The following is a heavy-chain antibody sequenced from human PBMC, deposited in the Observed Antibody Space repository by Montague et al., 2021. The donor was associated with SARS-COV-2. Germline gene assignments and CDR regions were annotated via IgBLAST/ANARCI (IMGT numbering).Heavy chain of an antibody. Sequence: SETLSLTCTVAGGSISSYYWSWIRQPPGKGLEWIGYINYSGGTNXNPSLKSRVTISVDTSKNQFSLNLSSVTAAGTAVYYCARKLVVHYWYGMDVWGQGTTVTVSS. J-gene: IGHJ6*02. CDR2: INYSGGT. V-gene: IGHV4-59*01. CDR3: ARKLVVHYWYGMDV. D-gene: IGHD2-15*01. CDR1: GGSISSYY.